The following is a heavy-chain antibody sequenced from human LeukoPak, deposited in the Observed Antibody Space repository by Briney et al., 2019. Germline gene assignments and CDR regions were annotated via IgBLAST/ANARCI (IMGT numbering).Heavy chain of an antibody. CDR3: ARHRGNSYGLGWFDP. J-gene: IGHJ5*02. V-gene: IGHV4-59*08. CDR1: GGSISSYY. Sequence: TSETLSLTCTVSGGSISSYYWTWIRQPPGKGLEWIGYIYYSGSTNYNPSLKSRVTISVDTSKNQFSLKLSSVTAADTAVYYCARHRGNSYGLGWFDPWGQGTLVTVSS. D-gene: IGHD5-18*01. CDR2: IYYSGST.